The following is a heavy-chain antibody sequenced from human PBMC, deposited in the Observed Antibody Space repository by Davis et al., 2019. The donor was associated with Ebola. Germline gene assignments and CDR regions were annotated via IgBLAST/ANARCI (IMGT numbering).Heavy chain of an antibody. CDR2: ISGSGGST. D-gene: IGHD3-10*01. Sequence: ESLKISCAASGFTFSSYAMSWVRQAPGKGLEWVSAISGSGGSTYYADAVKGRFTTSRDNAKSTLFLQMNSLRVEDSAVYYCARDGENYSDLDHWGQGTLVTVSS. J-gene: IGHJ4*02. CDR1: GFTFSSYA. V-gene: IGHV3-23*01. CDR3: ARDGENYSDLDH.